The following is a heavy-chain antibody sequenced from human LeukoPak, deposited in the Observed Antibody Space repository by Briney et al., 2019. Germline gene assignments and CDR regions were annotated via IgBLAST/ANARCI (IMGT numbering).Heavy chain of an antibody. Sequence: GGSLRLSCAASGFTFSRYGMNWVRQAPGKGLEWVSSISSGSSYLYYADSVKGRFTISRDNAKNSLYLQMNSLRAEDTAVYYCAKGSVLLWFGELLNWGQGTLVTVSS. CDR3: AKGSVLLWFGELLN. CDR1: GFTFSRYG. V-gene: IGHV3-21*04. D-gene: IGHD3-10*01. CDR2: ISSGSSYL. J-gene: IGHJ4*02.